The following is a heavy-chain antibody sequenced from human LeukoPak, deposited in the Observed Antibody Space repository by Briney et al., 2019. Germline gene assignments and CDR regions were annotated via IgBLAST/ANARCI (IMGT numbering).Heavy chain of an antibody. CDR3: ARRFGYNWFDP. CDR1: GGSFSGYY. D-gene: IGHD3-10*01. V-gene: IGHV4-34*01. Sequence: PSETLSLTCAVYGGSFSGYYWSWIRQPPGKGLEWIGEINHSGSTNYNPSLKSRVTISVDTSKNQFSLKLSSVTAADTAVHYCARRFGYNWFDPWGQGTLVTVSS. CDR2: INHSGST. J-gene: IGHJ5*02.